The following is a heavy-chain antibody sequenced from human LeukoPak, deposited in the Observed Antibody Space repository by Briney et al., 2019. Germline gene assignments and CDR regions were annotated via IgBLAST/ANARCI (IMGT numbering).Heavy chain of an antibody. CDR3: ARDRSGGVVILDAFDI. D-gene: IGHD3-3*01. V-gene: IGHV1-69*13. Sequence: ASVKVSCKASGGTFSSYAISWVRQAPGQGLEWMGGIIPIFGTANYAQKFQGRVTITADESTSTAYMELSSLRSEDTAVYYCARDRSGGVVILDAFDIWGQGTMVTVSS. J-gene: IGHJ3*02. CDR2: IIPIFGTA. CDR1: GGTFSSYA.